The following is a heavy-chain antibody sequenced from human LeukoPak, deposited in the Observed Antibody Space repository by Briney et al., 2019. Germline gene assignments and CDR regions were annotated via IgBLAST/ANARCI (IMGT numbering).Heavy chain of an antibody. V-gene: IGHV1-69*04. CDR3: ARLMEWELSFDY. D-gene: IGHD1-26*01. CDR1: GGTFSSYA. J-gene: IGHJ4*02. Sequence: SVKVSCKASGGTFSSYAISWVRQAPGQGLEWMGRIIPILGIANYAQKFQGRVTITADKSTSTAYMELSSLRSEDTAVYYCARLMEWELSFDYWGQGTLVTVSS. CDR2: IIPILGIA.